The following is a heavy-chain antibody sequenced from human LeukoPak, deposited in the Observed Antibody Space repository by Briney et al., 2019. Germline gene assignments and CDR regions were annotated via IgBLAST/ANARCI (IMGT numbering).Heavy chain of an antibody. CDR3: ARDPIIAARPGDY. CDR1: GFTVSNN. Sequence: GGSLRLSCAASGFTVSNNMSWVRLAPGKGLEWVSVIYSAGSTFYADSVKGRFTISRDNSKNTLYLQMNSLRAEDTAVYYCARDPIIAARPGDYWGQGTLVTVSS. CDR2: IYSAGST. J-gene: IGHJ4*02. D-gene: IGHD6-6*01. V-gene: IGHV3-53*01.